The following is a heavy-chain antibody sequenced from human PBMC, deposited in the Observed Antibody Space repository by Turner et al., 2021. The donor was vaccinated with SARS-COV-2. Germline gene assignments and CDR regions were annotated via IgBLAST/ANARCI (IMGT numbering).Heavy chain of an antibody. CDR3: ARPIPSYSSGWYGCYFDY. CDR1: GCTFGSYG. CDR2: IWYDGSNK. J-gene: IGHJ4*02. Sequence: QVQLVESGGGVVQPGRSLRLSCAASGCTFGSYGMHWVRQAPGKGLEWGAFIWYDGSNKYYADSVKGRFTISRDSSKNTLYLQMNSLRAEDTAVYYCARPIPSYSSGWYGCYFDYWGQGTLVTVSS. D-gene: IGHD6-19*01. V-gene: IGHV3-33*01.